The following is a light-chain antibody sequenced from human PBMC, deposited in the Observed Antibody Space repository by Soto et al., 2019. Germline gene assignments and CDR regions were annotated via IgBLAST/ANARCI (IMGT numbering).Light chain of an antibody. CDR3: QCYDGSDVV. Sequence: NFMLTQPHSVSASPGKTVTISCTASGGSIANNYVQWYQQRPGSAPTAMIYEDNQRPSGVPDRFSGSIDRSSNSASLTISGLKTEDEADYFCQCYDGSDVVFGGGTKLTVL. CDR1: GGSIANNY. J-gene: IGLJ3*02. CDR2: EDN. V-gene: IGLV6-57*02.